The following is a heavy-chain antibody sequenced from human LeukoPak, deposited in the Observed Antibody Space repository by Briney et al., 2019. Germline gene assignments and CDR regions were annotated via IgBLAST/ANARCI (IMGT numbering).Heavy chain of an antibody. CDR2: IYPGDSDT. CDR1: GYNFTSYW. J-gene: IGHJ4*02. D-gene: IGHD2-2*02. CDR3: ARLVGYCSSTSCYTPFDY. Sequence: PGESLKISCQGSGYNFTSYWIGWGRQVPGKGREWMGIIYPGDSDTRNSPSLQGQVTISADKSISTAYLQWSSLKASDTAMYYCARLVGYCSSTSCYTPFDYWGQGTLVTVSS. V-gene: IGHV5-51*01.